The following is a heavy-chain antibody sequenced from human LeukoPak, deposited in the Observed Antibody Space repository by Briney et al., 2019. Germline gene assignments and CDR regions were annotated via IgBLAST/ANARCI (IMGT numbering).Heavy chain of an antibody. CDR3: ARELPPVMKYYFDY. J-gene: IGHJ4*02. Sequence: PGGSLRLSCAASGFSFSSYGMHWVRQAPGKGLEWVAVIWFDGSNKYYADSVKGRFTISRDNSKNTLYLQMDSLRAEDTAVYYCARELPPVMKYYFDYWGQGTLVTDSS. D-gene: IGHD4-11*01. CDR1: GFSFSSYG. V-gene: IGHV3-33*08. CDR2: IWFDGSNK.